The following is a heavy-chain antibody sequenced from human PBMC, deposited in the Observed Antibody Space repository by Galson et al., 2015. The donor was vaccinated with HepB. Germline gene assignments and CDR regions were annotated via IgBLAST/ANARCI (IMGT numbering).Heavy chain of an antibody. D-gene: IGHD3-10*01. CDR1: EFTFSSYA. V-gene: IGHV3-30-3*01. CDR3: ARASSGYSYGSGNSFYYFFHMDV. CDR2: ISYDGSNK. J-gene: IGHJ6*02. Sequence: SLRLSCAASEFTFSSYATHWVRQAPGKGLEWVAVISYDGSNKYYADSAKGRFSISRDNSKNTLYLEMNSLRAEDTAVYYCARASSGYSYGSGNSFYYFFHMDVWGQGTTVTVSS.